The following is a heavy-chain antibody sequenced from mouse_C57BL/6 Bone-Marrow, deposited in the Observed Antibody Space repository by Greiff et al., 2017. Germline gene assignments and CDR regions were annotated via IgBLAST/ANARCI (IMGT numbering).Heavy chain of an antibody. Sequence: EVKLQESGAELVRPGASVKLSCTASGFNIKDDYMHWVKQRPEQGLEWIGWIDPENGDTEYASKFQGKATITADTSSNTAYLQLSSLTSEDTAVYYCTTGYGSSYPDVWGTGTTVTVSS. V-gene: IGHV14-4*01. J-gene: IGHJ1*03. D-gene: IGHD1-1*01. CDR1: GFNIKDDY. CDR2: IDPENGDT. CDR3: TTGYGSSYPDV.